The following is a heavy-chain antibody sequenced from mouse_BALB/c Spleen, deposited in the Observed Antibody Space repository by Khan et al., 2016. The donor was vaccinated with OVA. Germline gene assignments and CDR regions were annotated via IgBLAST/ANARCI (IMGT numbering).Heavy chain of an antibody. CDR3: ARPNYGSAWFAY. CDR2: MWAGGRT. D-gene: IGHD1-1*01. Sequence: VELVESGPGLVAPSQSLSITCTVSGFSLTNYGVHWVRQPPGKGLEWLGVMWAGGRTNYNSALMSRLSITKDNSKSQVFLKVNSLQTDDIAIYYCARPNYGSAWFAYWGQGTLVTVSA. V-gene: IGHV2-9*02. CDR1: GFSLTNYG. J-gene: IGHJ3*01.